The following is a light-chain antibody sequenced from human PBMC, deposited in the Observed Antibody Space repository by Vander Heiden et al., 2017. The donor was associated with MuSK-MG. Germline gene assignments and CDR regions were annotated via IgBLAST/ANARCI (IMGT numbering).Light chain of an antibody. Sequence: QSELTQPPSVSGAPGQRVTISCAGSSSNIGSGYDVHWYQQLPGAAPKLLIYGNTIRPSGVPDRFSGSKSGTSASLAITGLQAEDEADYYCQSYDSSLSGSLFGGGTKLTVL. CDR2: GNT. CDR3: QSYDSSLSGSL. CDR1: SSNIGSGYD. V-gene: IGLV1-40*01. J-gene: IGLJ2*01.